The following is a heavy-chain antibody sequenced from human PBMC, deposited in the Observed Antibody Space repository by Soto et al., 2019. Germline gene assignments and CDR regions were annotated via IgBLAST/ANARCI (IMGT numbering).Heavy chain of an antibody. Sequence: SETLSLTCTVSGGSISSGGYHWSWIRQHPGKGLEWIGYIYYSGSTYYNPSLKSRVTISVDTSKNQFSLKLSSVTAADTAVYYCARDLGGWPDYWGQGTLVTVSS. CDR2: IYYSGST. V-gene: IGHV4-31*03. CDR1: GGSISSGGYH. D-gene: IGHD2-15*01. J-gene: IGHJ4*02. CDR3: ARDLGGWPDY.